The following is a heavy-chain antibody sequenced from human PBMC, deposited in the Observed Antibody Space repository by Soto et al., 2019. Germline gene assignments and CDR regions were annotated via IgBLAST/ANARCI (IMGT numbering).Heavy chain of an antibody. CDR1: GYIYIDYG. Sequence: DSVQASCTASGYIYIDYGVSWVRQAPGQGLEWMGWITAYNGNTNYAQNFQGRVSMTADTSTNTAYMELRSLRSDDTAVYYCAREVLGSGKEFDDWGQGNLVTVYS. V-gene: IGHV1-18*01. J-gene: IGHJ4*02. D-gene: IGHD3-10*01. CDR2: ITAYNGNT. CDR3: AREVLGSGKEFDD.